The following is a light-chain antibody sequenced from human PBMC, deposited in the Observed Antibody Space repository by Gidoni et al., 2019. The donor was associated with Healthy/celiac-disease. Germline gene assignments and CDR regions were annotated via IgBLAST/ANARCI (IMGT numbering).Light chain of an antibody. V-gene: IGKV1-5*03. CDR2: KAS. J-gene: IGKJ1*01. CDR3: QQYNSYSKA. CDR1: QSISSW. Sequence: DIQMTQSPSTLSASVRDRVTITCRASQSISSWLAWYQQKPGKAPKLLIYKASSLDSGVPSRFSGSGSGTAFTLTISSLQPDDFATYYCQQYNSYSKAFGQGTKVEIK.